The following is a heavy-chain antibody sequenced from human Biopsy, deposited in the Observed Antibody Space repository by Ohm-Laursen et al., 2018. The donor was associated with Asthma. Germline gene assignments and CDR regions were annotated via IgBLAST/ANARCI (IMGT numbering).Heavy chain of an antibody. CDR3: ARAVDYSHYYGIDV. CDR2: ISVYNGNT. J-gene: IGHJ6*02. D-gene: IGHD3-10*01. Sequence: AASVKVSCNASGHTFNSAGITWVRQAPGQGLEWMGWISVYNGNTKVAQKLQDRVTMITDTSTSTAYMELRSLRSDDTAVYFCARAVDYSHYYGIDVWGQGTTVTVS. V-gene: IGHV1-18*01. CDR1: GHTFNSAG.